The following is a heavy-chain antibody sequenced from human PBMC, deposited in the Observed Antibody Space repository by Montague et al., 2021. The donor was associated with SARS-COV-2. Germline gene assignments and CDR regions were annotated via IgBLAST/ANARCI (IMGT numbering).Heavy chain of an antibody. V-gene: IGHV4-34*01. CDR2: ISPTGST. CDR3: VGAPNEYYFDY. J-gene: IGHJ4*02. Sequence: SETLSLTCDVSGGSFSRYFWSWIRQPPARGPELIGHISPTGSTRYNPSLDSRVTISLDTSKSRLSLALTSVTVADTWISFCVGAPNEYYFDYWGQGTPVSVSS. D-gene: IGHD3-16*01. CDR1: GGSFSRYF.